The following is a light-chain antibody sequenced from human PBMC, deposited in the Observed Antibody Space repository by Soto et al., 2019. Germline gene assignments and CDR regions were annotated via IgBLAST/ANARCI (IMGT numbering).Light chain of an antibody. J-gene: IGKJ1*01. V-gene: IGKV3-20*01. Sequence: EIVMTQSPGTVSVFPGETFTLSWRASQSVSGYLDWFHQKPGQAPRLVLLRIFTRAIGVPDRFSGSGSGTDFTLTISRLEPEDFAVYYCQQYGSSGTFGQGTKVDIK. CDR2: RIF. CDR1: QSVSGY. CDR3: QQYGSSGT.